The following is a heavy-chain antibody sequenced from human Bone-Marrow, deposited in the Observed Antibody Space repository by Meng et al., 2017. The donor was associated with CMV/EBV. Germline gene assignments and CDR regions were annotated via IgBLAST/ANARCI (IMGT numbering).Heavy chain of an antibody. Sequence: SSSWWSWVRQPPGKGLEWIGEIYHSGSTNYNPSLKSRVTISVDKSKNQFSLKLSSVTAADTAVYYCARVERLYCSSTSCPTTYYFDYWGQGTLVTVSS. V-gene: IGHV4-4*02. CDR2: IYHSGST. D-gene: IGHD2-2*01. J-gene: IGHJ4*02. CDR1: SSSW. CDR3: ARVERLYCSSTSCPTTYYFDY.